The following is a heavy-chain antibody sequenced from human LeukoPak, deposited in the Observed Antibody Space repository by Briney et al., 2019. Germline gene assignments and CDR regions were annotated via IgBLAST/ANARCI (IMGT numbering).Heavy chain of an antibody. CDR1: GFTFRNYG. D-gene: IGHD3-10*01. V-gene: IGHV3-23*01. J-gene: IGHJ4*02. Sequence: GGSLRLSCAVSGFTFRNYGMTWVRQAPGKGLEWVSGISGSGGSTYYGGSVKGRFTISRDNSKNTLYLQMNSLRPEDTAVYYCARVEAVYYYGSASPYSPYWGQGTLVTVSS. CDR3: ARVEAVYYYGSASPYSPY. CDR2: ISGSGGST.